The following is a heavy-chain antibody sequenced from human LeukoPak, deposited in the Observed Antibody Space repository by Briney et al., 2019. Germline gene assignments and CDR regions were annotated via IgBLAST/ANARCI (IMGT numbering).Heavy chain of an antibody. CDR2: IYYSGST. Sequence: SETLSLTCTVSGGSISSYYWSWIRQPPGKGLEWIGYIYYSGSTNYNPSLKSRVTISVDTSKNQFSLKLSSVTAADTAVYYCARHTRLSGGYWGQGTLVTVSS. J-gene: IGHJ4*02. CDR1: GGSISSYY. V-gene: IGHV4-59*08. CDR3: ARHTRLSGGY. D-gene: IGHD1-1*01.